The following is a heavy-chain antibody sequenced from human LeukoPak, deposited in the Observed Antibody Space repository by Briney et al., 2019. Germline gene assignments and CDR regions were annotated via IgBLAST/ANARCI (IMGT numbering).Heavy chain of an antibody. CDR3: ARVKYNWNHAYYYYYMGV. D-gene: IGHD1-20*01. CDR2: IYYSGSI. J-gene: IGHJ6*03. CDR1: GGPISSYY. V-gene: IGHV4-59*01. Sequence: SETLSLTCTVSGGPISSYYWSWIRQPPGKGLEWIGYIYYSGSINYNPSLKSRVTISVDTSKNQFSLKLSSVTAADTAVYYCARVKYNWNHAYYYYYMGVWGKGTTVTVSS.